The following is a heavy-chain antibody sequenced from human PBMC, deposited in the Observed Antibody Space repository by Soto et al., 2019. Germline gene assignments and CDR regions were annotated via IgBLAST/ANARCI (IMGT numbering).Heavy chain of an antibody. Sequence: CTVSGASISSGGSYWSWIRQHPGKALEWIGYIYYSGNTYYNPSLQSRLTISVDTSKNQFSLKLSSVTAADTAVYYCARAISTRGNGMDVWGQGTRVTVSS. J-gene: IGHJ6*02. CDR2: IYYSGNT. CDR3: ARAISTRGNGMDV. CDR1: GASISSGGSY. V-gene: IGHV4-31*03. D-gene: IGHD3-16*01.